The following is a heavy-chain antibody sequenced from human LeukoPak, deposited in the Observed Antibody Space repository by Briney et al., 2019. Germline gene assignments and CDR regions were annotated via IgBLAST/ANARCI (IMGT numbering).Heavy chain of an antibody. V-gene: IGHV3-23*01. CDR3: AKELYCSGGSCPNWFDP. Sequence: GGSLRLSCAASGFTFSNFLMTWVRQAPGKGPEWVSAISGSGGDTYYADSVKGRFTISRDNSKNTLYLQMNSLRAEDTAVYYCAKELYCSGGSCPNWFDPWGQGTLVTVSS. D-gene: IGHD2-15*01. J-gene: IGHJ5*02. CDR2: ISGSGGDT. CDR1: GFTFSNFL.